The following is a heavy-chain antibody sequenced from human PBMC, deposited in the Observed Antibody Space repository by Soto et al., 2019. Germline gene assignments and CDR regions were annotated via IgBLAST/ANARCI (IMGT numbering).Heavy chain of an antibody. CDR1: GGTFSSYA. V-gene: IGHV1-69*01. D-gene: IGHD1-1*01. J-gene: IGHJ4*02. CDR2: IIPIFGTA. CDR3: ARDGGRGTTKWNFDY. Sequence: QVQLVQSGAEVKKPASSVKVSCKASGGTFSSYAISWVRQAPGQGLEWMGGIIPIFGTANYAQKFQGRVTITADESTSTAYMELSSLRSEDTAVYYFARDGGRGTTKWNFDYWGQGTLVTVSS.